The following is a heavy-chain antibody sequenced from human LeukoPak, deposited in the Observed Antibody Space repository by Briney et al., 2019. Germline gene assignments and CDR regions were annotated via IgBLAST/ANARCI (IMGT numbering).Heavy chain of an antibody. J-gene: IGHJ6*03. CDR1: GFTFSSYE. CDR2: ISSSGSTI. D-gene: IGHD2-15*01. Sequence: GASLRLSCAASGFTFSSYEMNWVRQAPGKGLEWVSYISSSGSTIYYADSVKGRFTTSRDNAKNSLYLQMNSLRAEDTAVYYCAKDAAYYYYMDVWGKGTTVTVSS. CDR3: AKDAAYYYYMDV. V-gene: IGHV3-48*03.